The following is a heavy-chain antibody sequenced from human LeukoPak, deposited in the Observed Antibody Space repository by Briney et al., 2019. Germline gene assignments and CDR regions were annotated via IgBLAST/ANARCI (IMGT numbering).Heavy chain of an antibody. V-gene: IGHV3-48*04. D-gene: IGHD2-15*01. CDR1: GFTFSSYS. CDR3: TKKLHSNKFHAADDS. J-gene: IGHJ4*02. Sequence: GGSLRLSCAASGFTFSSYSMNWVRQAPGKGLEWLSYISSSSSAIYYADSLKGRFTISRDNAKNSLYLQMSSLRAEDTAIYYCTKKLHSNKFHAADDSWGQGTLVTVSS. CDR2: ISSSSSAI.